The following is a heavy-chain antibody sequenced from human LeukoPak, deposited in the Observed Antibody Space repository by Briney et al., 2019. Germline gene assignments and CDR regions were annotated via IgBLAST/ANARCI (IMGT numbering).Heavy chain of an antibody. CDR3: ARLGSSGFDY. CDR1: GYSISSGYY. Sequence: SETLSLTCAVSGYSISSGYYWGWIRQPPGKGLEWIGSIYHSGSTYYNPSLKSRVTISVDTSKNQFFLKLSSVTAADTAVYYCARLGSSGFDYWGQGTLVTVSS. J-gene: IGHJ4*02. D-gene: IGHD6-19*01. CDR2: IYHSGST. V-gene: IGHV4-38-2*01.